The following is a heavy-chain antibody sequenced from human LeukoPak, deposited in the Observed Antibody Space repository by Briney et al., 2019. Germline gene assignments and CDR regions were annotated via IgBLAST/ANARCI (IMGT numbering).Heavy chain of an antibody. CDR2: INPHSGVT. V-gene: IGHV1-2*02. D-gene: IGHD4-23*01. J-gene: IGHJ4*02. CDR1: GFTFTVYY. Sequence: GASVKVSCKASGFTFTVYYIHWVRQAPGQGLEWMGYINPHSGVTNSPQKFQGRVTMTTDTSISAAYMELSSLISDETAMYYCVREGNEPLSKNFDYWGQGTLVTVSS. CDR3: VREGNEPLSKNFDY.